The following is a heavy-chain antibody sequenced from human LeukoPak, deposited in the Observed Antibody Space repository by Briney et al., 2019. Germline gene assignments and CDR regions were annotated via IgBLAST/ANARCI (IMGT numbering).Heavy chain of an antibody. J-gene: IGHJ4*02. D-gene: IGHD6-13*01. Sequence: PGGSLSLSCGVSGFTFSYLWMMWPRQAPGKGLEWVANIKPDGSETSYVDSVKGRFTISRDNTKNSLFLQMNSLRADDTALYYCTRRTEAAAVANWGQGTLVTVSS. CDR3: TRRTEAAAVAN. CDR1: GFTFSYLW. CDR2: IKPDGSET. V-gene: IGHV3-7*01.